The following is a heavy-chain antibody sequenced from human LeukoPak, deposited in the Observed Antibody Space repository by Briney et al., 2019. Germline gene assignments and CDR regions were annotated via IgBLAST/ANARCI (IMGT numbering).Heavy chain of an antibody. CDR1: GGSISSGGYY. CDR2: IYYSGST. Sequence: SETLSLTCTVSGGSISSGGYYWSWIRQHPGKGLEWIGYIYYSGSTYYNPSLKSRVTISVDTPKNQFSLKLSSVTAADTAVYYRARDEGIAVAGHNWFDPWGQGTLVTVSS. D-gene: IGHD6-19*01. V-gene: IGHV4-31*03. J-gene: IGHJ5*02. CDR3: ARDEGIAVAGHNWFDP.